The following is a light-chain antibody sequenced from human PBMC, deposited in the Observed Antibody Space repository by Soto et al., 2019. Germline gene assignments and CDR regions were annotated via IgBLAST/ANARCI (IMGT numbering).Light chain of an antibody. CDR2: GAS. CDR3: QQYNNWPPT. V-gene: IGKV3-15*01. CDR1: QSVSSN. J-gene: IGKJ5*01. Sequence: EVVMTQSPATLSVSPGERATLSCRASQSVSSNLAWYQQTPGQAPRLLIYGASTRANGNPASFSGSVSGTEFTLTISSLQSEDFAIYYCQQYNNWPPTSGQGTRLQI.